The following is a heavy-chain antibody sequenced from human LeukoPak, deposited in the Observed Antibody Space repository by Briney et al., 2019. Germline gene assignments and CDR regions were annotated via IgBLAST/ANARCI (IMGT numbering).Heavy chain of an antibody. J-gene: IGHJ5*02. Sequence: GGSLRLSCAASGFTFSSYWMSWVRQAPGKGLEWVANIKQDGSEKYYVDSVKGRLTISRDNAKNSLYLQMNSLRAEDTAVYYCARGMITFGGVIPNNWIDPWGQGTLVTVSS. D-gene: IGHD3-16*02. CDR1: GFTFSSYW. V-gene: IGHV3-7*03. CDR3: ARGMITFGGVIPNNWIDP. CDR2: IKQDGSEK.